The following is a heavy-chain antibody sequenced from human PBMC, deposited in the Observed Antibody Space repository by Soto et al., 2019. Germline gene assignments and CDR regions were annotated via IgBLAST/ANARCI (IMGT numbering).Heavy chain of an antibody. CDR1: GFTFSSYA. CDR2: ISGSGDST. D-gene: IGHD3-3*01. CDR3: AKDPSHYDFWSGRI. V-gene: IGHV3-23*01. Sequence: PGGSLRLSCAASGFTFSSYAMSWVRQAPGKGLEWVSVISGSGDSTYYADSVKGRFTISRDNSKNTLYLQMNSLRAEDTAVYYCAKDPSHYDFWSGRIWGQGTMVTVSS. J-gene: IGHJ3*02.